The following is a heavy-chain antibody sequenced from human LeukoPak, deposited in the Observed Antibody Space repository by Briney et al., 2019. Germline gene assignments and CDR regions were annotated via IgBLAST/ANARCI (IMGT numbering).Heavy chain of an antibody. CDR3: ARVAVGATRVDFDY. Sequence: PGGSLRLSCAPSGFTFSSYWMSWVRQAPGKGLEWVANTNQDGSEKYYVDSVKGRFTISRDNAKNSLYLQMNSLRDEDTAVYYCARVAVGATRVDFDYWGQGTLVTVSS. CDR1: GFTFSSYW. V-gene: IGHV3-7*01. CDR2: TNQDGSEK. J-gene: IGHJ4*02. D-gene: IGHD1-26*01.